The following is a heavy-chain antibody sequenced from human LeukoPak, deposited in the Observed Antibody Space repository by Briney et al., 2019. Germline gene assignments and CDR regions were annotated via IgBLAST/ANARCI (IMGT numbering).Heavy chain of an antibody. V-gene: IGHV1-18*04. D-gene: IGHD6-19*01. Sequence: GASVKVSCKASGYTFTGYYMHWVRQAPGQGLEWMGWISAYNGNTNYAQKLQGRVTMTTDTSTSTAYMELRSLRSDDTAVYYCARECIAVAGNGGQNLNFDYWGQGTLVTVSS. J-gene: IGHJ4*02. CDR1: GYTFTGYY. CDR3: ARECIAVAGNGGQNLNFDY. CDR2: ISAYNGNT.